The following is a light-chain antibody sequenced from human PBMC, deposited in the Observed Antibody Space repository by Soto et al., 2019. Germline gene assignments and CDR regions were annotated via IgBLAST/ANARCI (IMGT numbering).Light chain of an antibody. V-gene: IGLV2-14*01. Sequence: QSVLTQPASVSGSPGQSITISCTGTSSDVGSYNYVSWYQLHPGKAPKLMIYEVSNRPSGVSNRFSGSKSGDTASLTISELQAEDEADYYCSSYTTRNTLYVFGTGTKV. CDR3: SSYTTRNTLYV. J-gene: IGLJ1*01. CDR2: EVS. CDR1: SSDVGSYNY.